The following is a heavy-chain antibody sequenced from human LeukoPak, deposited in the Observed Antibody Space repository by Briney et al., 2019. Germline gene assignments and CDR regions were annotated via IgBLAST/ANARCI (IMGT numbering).Heavy chain of an antibody. CDR1: GFTFDDYG. Sequence: PGGSLRLSCAASGFTFDDYGMNWVRQVPGKGLEWVSGINWNSGSIGYADSVKGRFTISRDNAKNSLYLQMNSLRAEDTAFYFCARGTGYDVLTGYDYWGQGTLVTDSS. CDR2: INWNSGSI. CDR3: ARGTGYDVLTGYDY. D-gene: IGHD3-9*01. J-gene: IGHJ4*02. V-gene: IGHV3-20*04.